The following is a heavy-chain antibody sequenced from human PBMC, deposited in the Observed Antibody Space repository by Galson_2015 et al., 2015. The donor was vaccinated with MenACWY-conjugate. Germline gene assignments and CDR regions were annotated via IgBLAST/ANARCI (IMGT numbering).Heavy chain of an antibody. V-gene: IGHV3-23*01. CDR2: ISGVIGTT. CDR1: GFTFSTYA. J-gene: IGHJ3*02. D-gene: IGHD4-17*01. Sequence: SLRLSCAASGFTFSTYAISWVRRAPGKGLEWVSTISGVIGTTYQADSVKGRFAISRDNAKTSLYLQMNSLGAEDTAVYYCARGPRYGAFDIWGQGTMVTVSS. CDR3: ARGPRYGAFDI.